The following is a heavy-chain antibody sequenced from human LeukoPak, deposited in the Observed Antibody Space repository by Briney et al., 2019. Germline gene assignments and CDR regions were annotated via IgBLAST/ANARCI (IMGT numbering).Heavy chain of an antibody. Sequence: SQTLSLTCAISGDSFSSNCVTWNWITQSPSRGLEWLGRTYYRSTSSNDSALSVRGRITVNSATSKNQFSLHLNSVTPEDTAVYYCARRLTQYDCFDPWGQGILVTVSS. CDR2: TYYRSTSSN. CDR3: ARRLTQYDCFDP. V-gene: IGHV6-1*01. J-gene: IGHJ5*02. CDR1: GDSFSSNCVT. D-gene: IGHD2-2*01.